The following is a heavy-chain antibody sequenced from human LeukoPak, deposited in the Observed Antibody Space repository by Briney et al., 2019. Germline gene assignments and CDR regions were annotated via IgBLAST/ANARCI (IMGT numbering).Heavy chain of an antibody. CDR1: GFTFSSYS. V-gene: IGHV3-66*01. D-gene: IGHD5-18*01. J-gene: IGHJ4*02. CDR3: ARGGYSYGWGQDY. CDR2: IYSGGGT. Sequence: GGSLRLSCAASGFTFSSYSMNWVRQAPGKGLEWVSVIYSGGGTYYADSVKGRFTISRDNSKNTLYLQMNSLRAEDTAVYYCARGGYSYGWGQDYWGQGTLVTVSS.